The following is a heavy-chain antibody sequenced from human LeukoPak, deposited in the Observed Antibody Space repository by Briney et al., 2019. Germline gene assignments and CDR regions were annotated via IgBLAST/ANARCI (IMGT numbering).Heavy chain of an antibody. Sequence: ASVKVSCKASGYTFTGYYLHWVRPAPGQGLEWMGWINPNSGGTTYAQKFQGRVTVTRDTSNSTTYMELSSLRSDDTAVYYCARGLAAAGVYSFDPWGQGTLVTVSS. CDR3: ARGLAAAGVYSFDP. V-gene: IGHV1-2*02. D-gene: IGHD6-13*01. CDR2: INPNSGGT. CDR1: GYTFTGYY. J-gene: IGHJ5*02.